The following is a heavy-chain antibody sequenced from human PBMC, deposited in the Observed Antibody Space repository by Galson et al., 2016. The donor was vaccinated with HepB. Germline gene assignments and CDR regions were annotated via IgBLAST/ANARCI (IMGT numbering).Heavy chain of an antibody. CDR2: FHGGANT. Sequence: SLRLSCAASGYTVGSDFMTWVRQAPGKGLEWVSMFHGGANTYYGDSVKGRFTISRDTSKNTLYLQMNSLSVEDTAIYYCASRAAWGQGTLVTVSP. CDR1: GYTVGSDF. V-gene: IGHV3-53*01. D-gene: IGHD2-15*01. CDR3: ASRAA. J-gene: IGHJ4*02.